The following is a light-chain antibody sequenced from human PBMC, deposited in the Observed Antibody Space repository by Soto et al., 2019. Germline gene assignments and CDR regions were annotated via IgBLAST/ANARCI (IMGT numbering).Light chain of an antibody. V-gene: IGKV1-33*01. Sequence: DIQVTQSPPTLSASVGDRVTITCQASQDISKYLNWYQQQPGKAPKLLIYDASNLETGVPSRFSGTGSGAYYTFTISSLHPEDFATYHCQQYDSFPFTFGPGT. CDR3: QQYDSFPFT. J-gene: IGKJ3*01. CDR2: DAS. CDR1: QDISKY.